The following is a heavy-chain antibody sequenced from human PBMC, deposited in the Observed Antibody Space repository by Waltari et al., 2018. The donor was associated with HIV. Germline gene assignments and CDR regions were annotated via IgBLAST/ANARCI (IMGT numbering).Heavy chain of an antibody. CDR3: ARENTMTYYDALDI. CDR2: ISSDGSTT. Sequence: EVQLVESGGGLVQPGGSLRLSCAASGSTVRSSWMHWVRQAPGKGLLWVSCISSDGSTTNYADSVKGRLTISRDNAKNTLYLQMNSLRADDTAVYYCARENTMTYYDALDIWGQGTMVTVSS. J-gene: IGHJ3*02. V-gene: IGHV3-74*01. D-gene: IGHD4-17*01. CDR1: GSTVRSSW.